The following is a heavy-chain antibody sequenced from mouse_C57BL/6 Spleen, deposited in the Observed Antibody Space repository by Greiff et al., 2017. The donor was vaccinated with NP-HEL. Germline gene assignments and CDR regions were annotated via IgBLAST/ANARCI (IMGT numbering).Heavy chain of an antibody. J-gene: IGHJ4*01. CDR1: GYAFSSYW. CDR3: ARSVVAKGDAMDY. Sequence: VKLVESGAELVKPGASVKISCKASGYAFSSYWMNWVKQRPGKGLEWIGQIYPGDGDTNYNGKFKGKATLTADKSSSTAYMQLSSLTSEDSAVYFCARSVVAKGDAMDYWGQGTSVTVSS. D-gene: IGHD1-1*01. CDR2: IYPGDGDT. V-gene: IGHV1-80*01.